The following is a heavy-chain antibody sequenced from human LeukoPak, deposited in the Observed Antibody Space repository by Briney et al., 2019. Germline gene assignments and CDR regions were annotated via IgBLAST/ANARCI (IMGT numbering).Heavy chain of an antibody. CDR2: IIPIFGTA. CDR1: GGTFSSYA. Sequence: GASVKVSCKASGGTFSSYAISWVRQAPGQGLEWMGGIIPIFGTANYAQKFQGRVTITADESTSTAYMELSSLRSEDTAVYYCARVHYGSGSYYIEYYFDYWGQGTLVTVSS. J-gene: IGHJ4*02. D-gene: IGHD3-10*01. V-gene: IGHV1-69*13. CDR3: ARVHYGSGSYYIEYYFDY.